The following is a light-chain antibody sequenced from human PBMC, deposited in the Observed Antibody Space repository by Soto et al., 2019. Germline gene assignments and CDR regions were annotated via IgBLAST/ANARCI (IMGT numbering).Light chain of an antibody. CDR1: QSVSSY. Sequence: EIVLTQSPATLSLSPGERATLSCRASQSVSSYLAWYQQKPGQAPRLLIYDASNRATGIPARFSGSGSGTDFTLTISSLEPEDFAVYYCQQRSNWQNTFGQGTKLEIK. J-gene: IGKJ2*01. V-gene: IGKV3-11*01. CDR2: DAS. CDR3: QQRSNWQNT.